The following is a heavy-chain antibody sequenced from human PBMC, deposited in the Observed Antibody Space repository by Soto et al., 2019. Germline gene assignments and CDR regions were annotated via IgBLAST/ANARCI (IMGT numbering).Heavy chain of an antibody. D-gene: IGHD2-2*01. V-gene: IGHV3-23*01. Sequence: PWGSLRLSCAASGFTFSSYAMSWVRQAPGKGLEWVSAISGSGGSTYYADSVKGRFTISRDNSKNTLYLQMNSLRAEDTAVYYCAKEAHGPAALIAALYYYYGMDVWGQGTTVTVSS. CDR2: ISGSGGST. CDR1: GFTFSSYA. CDR3: AKEAHGPAALIAALYYYYGMDV. J-gene: IGHJ6*02.